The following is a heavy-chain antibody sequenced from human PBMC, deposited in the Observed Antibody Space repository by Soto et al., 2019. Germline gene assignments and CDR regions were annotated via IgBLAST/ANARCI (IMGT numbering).Heavy chain of an antibody. J-gene: IGHJ4*02. CDR2: ISAYNGNT. Sequence: QVQLVQSGAEVKKPGASVKVSCKASGYTFTSYGISWVRQAPGQGLEWMGWISAYNGNTNYAQKLQGRVTMTTDTATSTASMELRSLRSDDTAVYYCAMDWAAAGPFDYWGQGTLVTVSS. CDR3: AMDWAAAGPFDY. V-gene: IGHV1-18*01. CDR1: GYTFTSYG. D-gene: IGHD6-13*01.